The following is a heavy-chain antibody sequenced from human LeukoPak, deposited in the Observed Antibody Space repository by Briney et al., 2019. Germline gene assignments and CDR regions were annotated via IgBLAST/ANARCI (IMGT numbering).Heavy chain of an antibody. Sequence: SVKVSCKASGNTFSTYAINGVRHAPGQGLEWMGRIIPMLDIANYAQKFQGRVTITADKSTSTAYMDLSSLRSEDTAVYYCARDLRSDEGYFDYWGQGTLVTVSS. D-gene: IGHD2-21*02. J-gene: IGHJ4*02. V-gene: IGHV1-69*04. CDR3: ARDLRSDEGYFDY. CDR2: IIPMLDIA. CDR1: GNTFSTYA.